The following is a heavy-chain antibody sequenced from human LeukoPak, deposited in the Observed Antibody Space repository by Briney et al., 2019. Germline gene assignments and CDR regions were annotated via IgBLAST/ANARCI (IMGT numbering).Heavy chain of an antibody. CDR1: GYTFTAYY. CDR2: INPKSGGT. V-gene: IGHV1-2*02. D-gene: IGHD6-19*01. CDR3: ARVFPAGTAWEAFDI. J-gene: IGHJ3*02. Sequence: ASVKVSCKASGYTFTAYYMHWVRQAPGQGLEWMGWINPKSGGTNYPQKFQGRVTITRNTSISTAYMELSSLRSEDTAVYYCARVFPAGTAWEAFDIWGQGTMVTVSS.